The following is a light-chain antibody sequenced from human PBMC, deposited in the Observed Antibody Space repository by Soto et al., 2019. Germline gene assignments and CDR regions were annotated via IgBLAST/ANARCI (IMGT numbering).Light chain of an antibody. Sequence: DIQMTQSPSTLSASVGDRVTITCQASQSIGSWLAWYQQKPGKAPKLLIYKASSLESGVPSRFSGSGSGTEFTLTISSLQPDDFATYYCQQYNSLWTFGQGTKVEIK. J-gene: IGKJ1*01. CDR1: QSIGSW. V-gene: IGKV1-5*03. CDR2: KAS. CDR3: QQYNSLWT.